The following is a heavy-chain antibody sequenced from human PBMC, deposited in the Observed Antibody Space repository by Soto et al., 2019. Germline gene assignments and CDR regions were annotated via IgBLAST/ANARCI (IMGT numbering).Heavy chain of an antibody. CDR2: ISAYNGDT. V-gene: IGHV1-18*01. J-gene: IGHJ6*02. CDR1: GYIFTNFG. D-gene: IGHD2-15*01. Sequence: ASVKVSCKASGYIFTNFGISWVRQAPGQGLEWMGGISAYNGDTNYAQKLQGRVTMTRDTSTSTAYMELSSLRSEDTAVYYCARTQYIVVVVAAPPTRYDGMDVWGQGTTVTVSS. CDR3: ARTQYIVVVVAAPPTRYDGMDV.